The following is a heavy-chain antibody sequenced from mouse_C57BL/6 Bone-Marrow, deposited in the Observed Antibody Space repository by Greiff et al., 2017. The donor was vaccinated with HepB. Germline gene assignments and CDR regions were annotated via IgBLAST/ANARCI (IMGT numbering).Heavy chain of an antibody. D-gene: IGHD1-1*01. CDR2: INYDGSST. Sequence: EVMLVESEGGLVQPGSSMKLSCTASGFTFSDYYMAWVRQVPEKGLEWVANINYDGSSTYYLDSLKSRFIISRDNAKNILYLQMSSLKSEDTATYYCARAYGSSSAWFAYWGQGTLVTVSA. V-gene: IGHV5-16*01. CDR3: ARAYGSSSAWFAY. J-gene: IGHJ3*01. CDR1: GFTFSDYY.